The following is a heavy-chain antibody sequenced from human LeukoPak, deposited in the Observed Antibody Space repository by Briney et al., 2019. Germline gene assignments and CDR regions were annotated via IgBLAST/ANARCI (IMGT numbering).Heavy chain of an antibody. J-gene: IGHJ4*02. CDR1: GCTLTELS. CDR2: FDPEDGET. V-gene: IGHV1-24*01. D-gene: IGHD6-13*01. Sequence: ASVKVSCTVSGCTLTELSMHWVRQAPGKGLEWMGGFDPEDGETIYAQKFQGRVTMTEDTSTDTAYMELSSLRSEDTAVYYCATSLGVAAAGTEDYWGQGTLVTVSS. CDR3: ATSLGVAAAGTEDY.